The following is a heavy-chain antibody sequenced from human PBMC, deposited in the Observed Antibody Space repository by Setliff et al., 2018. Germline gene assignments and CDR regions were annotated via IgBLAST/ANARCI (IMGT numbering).Heavy chain of an antibody. CDR2: IMPVLQAA. CDR1: GGAFNSYA. CDR3: ASRPSTYKWSYYYYYYMDV. Sequence: ASVKVSCKASGGAFNSYAINWVRQAPGQGLEWMGGIMPVLQAASYALKLQGRVTITADESTSTAYMELSGLRSEDTAVYYCASRPSTYKWSYYYYYYMDVWGQGTTVTVSS. V-gene: IGHV1-69*13. D-gene: IGHD4-4*01. J-gene: IGHJ6*03.